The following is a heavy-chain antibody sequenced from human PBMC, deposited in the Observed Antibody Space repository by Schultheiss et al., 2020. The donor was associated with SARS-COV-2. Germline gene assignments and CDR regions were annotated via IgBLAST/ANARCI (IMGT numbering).Heavy chain of an antibody. V-gene: IGHV4-39*07. CDR3: ARAVTGPKRYFDL. D-gene: IGHD6-19*01. Sequence: SETLSLTCSVSGGSISSSSYFWAWIRQPPGNGLEWIGSLYYSGSTNYNPSLKSRVTISVDRSKNQFSLKLTSVTAADTAVFYCARAVTGPKRYFDLWGRGTLVTVSS. CDR2: LYYSGST. J-gene: IGHJ2*01. CDR1: GGSISSSSYF.